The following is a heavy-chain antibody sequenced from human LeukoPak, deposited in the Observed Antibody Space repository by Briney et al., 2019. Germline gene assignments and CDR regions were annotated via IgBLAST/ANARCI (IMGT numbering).Heavy chain of an antibody. CDR2: ISYDGSNK. CDR1: GFTFSSYA. D-gene: IGHD3-3*01. CDR3: AKIPQVAIFGVPNFDY. V-gene: IGHV3-30*04. J-gene: IGHJ4*02. Sequence: GGSLRLSCAASGFTFSSYAMHWVRQAPGKGLEWVAVISYDGSNKYYADSVKGRFTISRDNSKNTLYLQMNSLTAEDTAVYYCAKIPQVAIFGVPNFDYWGQGTLVTVSS.